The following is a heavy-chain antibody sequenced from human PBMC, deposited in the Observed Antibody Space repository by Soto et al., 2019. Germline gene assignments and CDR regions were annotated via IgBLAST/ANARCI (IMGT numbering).Heavy chain of an antibody. V-gene: IGHV3-48*01. J-gene: IGHJ4*02. Sequence: PGGSLRLSCAASGFTFSTYSMNWVRQAPGKGLEWVSSISSSSTIYYADSVQGRFTISRDNSKNTLYLQMNSLRAEDTAIYYCARRGPGTYFDYWGQGTLVTVSS. CDR3: ARRGPGTYFDY. CDR1: GFTFSTYS. CDR2: ISSSSTI. D-gene: IGHD6-13*01.